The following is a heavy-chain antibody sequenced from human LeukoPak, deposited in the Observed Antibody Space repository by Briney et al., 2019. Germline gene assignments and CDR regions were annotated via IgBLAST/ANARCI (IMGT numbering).Heavy chain of an antibody. CDR2: ISAYRGNT. Sequence: ASVKVSCMASGYTFTTYGICWVRQAPGQGLEWMGWISAYRGNTNYAQNLQGRVTLTTDTSTSSAYMELRSLTSDDTAVYYCVRDPDYLFDSWGQGTLVTVSS. D-gene: IGHD4-11*01. CDR3: VRDPDYLFDS. V-gene: IGHV1-18*01. J-gene: IGHJ4*02. CDR1: GYTFTTYG.